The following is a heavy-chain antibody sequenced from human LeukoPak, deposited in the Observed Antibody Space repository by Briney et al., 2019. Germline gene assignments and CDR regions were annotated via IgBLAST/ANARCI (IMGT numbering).Heavy chain of an antibody. CDR1: GFTFSSYG. D-gene: IGHD5-18*01. V-gene: IGHV3-30*03. CDR2: ISYDGSNK. CDR3: ARDLGHGYSYGYYYYYGMDV. Sequence: GGSLRLSCAASGFTFSSYGMHWVRQAPGKGLEWVAVISYDGSNKYYADSVKGRFTISRDNSKNTLYLQMNSLRAEDTAVYYCARDLGHGYSYGYYYYYGMDVWGQGTTVTVSS. J-gene: IGHJ6*02.